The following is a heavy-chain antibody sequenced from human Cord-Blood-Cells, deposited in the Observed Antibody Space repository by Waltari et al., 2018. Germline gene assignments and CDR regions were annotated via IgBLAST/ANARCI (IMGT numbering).Heavy chain of an antibody. CDR1: GGSISSSSSY. CDR3: ATRLITGTDY. J-gene: IGHJ4*02. CDR2: IYYSGST. D-gene: IGHD1-20*01. V-gene: IGHV4-39*01. Sequence: QLQLQESGPGLVKPSETLSLTCTVSGGSISSSSSYWGCIRQPPGKGLEWIGSIYYSGSTYYNPSLKSRVTISVDTSKNQFSMKLSSVTAADTAVYYCATRLITGTDYWGQGTLVTVSS.